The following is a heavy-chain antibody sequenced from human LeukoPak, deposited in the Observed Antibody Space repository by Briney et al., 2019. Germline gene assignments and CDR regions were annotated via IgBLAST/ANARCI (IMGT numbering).Heavy chain of an antibody. D-gene: IGHD3-22*01. CDR1: GYTFTSYG. Sequence: ASVKVSCKASGYTFTSYGISWVRQAPGQGLEWMGWISAYNGNTNYAQKLQGRVTMTTDTSTSTAYMELRSLRSDDTAVYYCARDRTYYYDSSGYYLGDYWGQGTLVTVSS. CDR2: ISAYNGNT. J-gene: IGHJ4*02. V-gene: IGHV1-18*01. CDR3: ARDRTYYYDSSGYYLGDY.